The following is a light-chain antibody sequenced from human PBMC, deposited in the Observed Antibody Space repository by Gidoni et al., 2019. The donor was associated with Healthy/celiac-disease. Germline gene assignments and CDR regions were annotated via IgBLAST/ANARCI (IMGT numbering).Light chain of an antibody. CDR3: QQYYSTPFT. CDR1: QSVLYSSNNKNY. CDR2: WAS. V-gene: IGKV4-1*01. J-gene: IGKJ3*01. Sequence: DIVMTQSPDSLDVSLGERATINCKSSQSVLYSSNNKNYLAWYQQKPGQPPKLLIYWASTRESGVPDRVSGSGSGTDFTLTSSSLQAEDVAVYYCQQYYSTPFTFGPGTKVDIK.